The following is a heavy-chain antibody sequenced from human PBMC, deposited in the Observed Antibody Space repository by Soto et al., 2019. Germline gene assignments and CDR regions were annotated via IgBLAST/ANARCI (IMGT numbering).Heavy chain of an antibody. D-gene: IGHD6-6*01. J-gene: IGHJ4*01. CDR2: VYCSGST. Sequence: SETLSLTCTVSGGSIFSSSHYWGWIRQSPGKGLLWIGNVYCSGSTYYSPSLGSRVTISVDTSRNQFSLSVTSATAADTAVYYCVRQFYSTSSYFDYWGHGTLVTVSS. V-gene: IGHV4-39*01. CDR1: GGSIFSSSHY. CDR3: VRQFYSTSSYFDY.